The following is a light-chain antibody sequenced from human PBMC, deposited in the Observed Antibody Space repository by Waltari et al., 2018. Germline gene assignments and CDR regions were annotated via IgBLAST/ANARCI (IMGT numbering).Light chain of an antibody. CDR2: WAS. V-gene: IGKV4-1*01. J-gene: IGKJ4*01. Sequence: DFVMTQSPDSLAVSLGERATINCKSSQSVLFDSNNKNYLAWYQKNPGQPPKALIYWASTRESGVPDRFSGSGSGTEFTLTISSLQAEDVAIYYCQQYYNLPLTFGGGTKVEIK. CDR1: QSVLFDSNNKNY. CDR3: QQYYNLPLT.